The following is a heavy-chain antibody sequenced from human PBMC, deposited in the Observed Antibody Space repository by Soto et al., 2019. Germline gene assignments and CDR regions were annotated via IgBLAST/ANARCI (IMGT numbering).Heavy chain of an antibody. CDR3: ARDALVGDCSGGTCYSDF. J-gene: IGHJ4*02. CDR1: GFTLSGYA. D-gene: IGHD2-15*01. CDR2: ISSSRYI. V-gene: IGHV3-21*01. Sequence: EVQLVESGGGLVKPGGSLRLSCAASGFTLSGYAMNWVRQAPGKGLEWVSFISSSRYIYYADSVKGRFAISRDNAKNSMYLQMNSLRGEDTAVYYCARDALVGDCSGGTCYSDFWGQGTLVTVSS.